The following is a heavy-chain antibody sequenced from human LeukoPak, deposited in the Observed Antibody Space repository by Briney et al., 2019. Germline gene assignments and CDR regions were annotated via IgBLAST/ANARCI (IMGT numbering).Heavy chain of an antibody. CDR3: AKDIGSSIPYYFDY. CDR2: ISYDGSNK. V-gene: IGHV3-30*18. Sequence: PGRSLRLSCAASGFTFSNHGMHWVRQAPGKGLEWVAFISYDGSNKYYADSVKGRFTISRDNSKNTLYLQMSSLRAEDTTVYYCAKDIGSSIPYYFDYWGQGTLVTVSS. CDR1: GFTFSNHG. D-gene: IGHD2-2*02. J-gene: IGHJ4*02.